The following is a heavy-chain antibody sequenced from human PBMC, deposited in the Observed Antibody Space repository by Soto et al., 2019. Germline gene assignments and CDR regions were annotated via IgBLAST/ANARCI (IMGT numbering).Heavy chain of an antibody. CDR1: GGTFSSYA. V-gene: IGHV1-69*06. J-gene: IGHJ6*02. CDR2: IIPIFGTA. Sequence: QVQLVQSGAEVKKPGSSVKVSCKASGGTFSSYAISWVRQAPGQGLEWMGGIIPIFGTANYAQKFQGRVTITADKSTSTAYMELSRLRSEDTAVYYCARDLGQLGNYYYGMDVWGQGTTVTVSS. CDR3: ARDLGQLGNYYYGMDV. D-gene: IGHD6-6*01.